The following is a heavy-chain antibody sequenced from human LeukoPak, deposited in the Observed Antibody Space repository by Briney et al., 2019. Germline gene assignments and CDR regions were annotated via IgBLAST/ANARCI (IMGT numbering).Heavy chain of an antibody. Sequence: GGSLRLSCAASGFTVSSNYMSWVRQAPGKGLECVSIIYIGGSTYYADSVKGRFTVSRDNSKNALYLQMNSLRAEDTAIYYCARDTKNWGQGTLVTVSS. CDR1: GFTVSSNY. CDR2: IYIGGST. D-gene: IGHD1-1*01. V-gene: IGHV3-53*01. J-gene: IGHJ4*02. CDR3: ARDTKN.